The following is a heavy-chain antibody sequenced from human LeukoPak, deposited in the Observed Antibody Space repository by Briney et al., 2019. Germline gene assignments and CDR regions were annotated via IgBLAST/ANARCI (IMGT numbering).Heavy chain of an antibody. CDR2: IYYSGST. J-gene: IGHJ4*02. V-gene: IGHV4-39*01. CDR3: ARYGRDSSSWYLSYFDY. CDR1: GGSISSSSYY. D-gene: IGHD6-13*01. Sequence: SETLSLTCTVSGGSISSSSYYWGWIRQPPGKGLEWIGSIYYSGSTYYNPSLKSRVTISVDTSKNQFSLKLSSVTAADTAVYYCARYGRDSSSWYLSYFDYWGQGTLVTVSS.